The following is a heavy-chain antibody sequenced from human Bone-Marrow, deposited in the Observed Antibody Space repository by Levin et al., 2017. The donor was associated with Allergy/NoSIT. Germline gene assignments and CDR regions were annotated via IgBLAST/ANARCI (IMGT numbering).Heavy chain of an antibody. Sequence: GGSLRLSCTASGFTFGDYAMSWVRQAPGKGLEWVGFIRSKAYGGTTEYAASVKGRFTISRDDSKSIAYLQMNSLKTEDTAVYYCTRCGRICGGYDHFDYWGQGTLVTVSS. CDR2: IRSKAYGGTT. J-gene: IGHJ4*02. CDR1: GFTFGDYA. CDR3: TRCGRICGGYDHFDY. V-gene: IGHV3-49*04. D-gene: IGHD5-12*01.